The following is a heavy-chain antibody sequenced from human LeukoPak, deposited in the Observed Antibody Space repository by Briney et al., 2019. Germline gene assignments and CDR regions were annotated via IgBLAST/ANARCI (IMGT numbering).Heavy chain of an antibody. CDR2: ISGSGDRT. J-gene: IGHJ4*02. V-gene: IGHV3-23*01. D-gene: IGHD6-19*01. CDR1: GFTFTNYA. Sequence: GGSLRLSCAASGFTFTNYAINWVCQAPGKGLEWVSAISGSGDRTYYADSVKGRFTISRDNSKNTLYLQMNSLRAEDTAVYYCAKDSAAVAGMFDYWGQGTLVTVSS. CDR3: AKDSAAVAGMFDY.